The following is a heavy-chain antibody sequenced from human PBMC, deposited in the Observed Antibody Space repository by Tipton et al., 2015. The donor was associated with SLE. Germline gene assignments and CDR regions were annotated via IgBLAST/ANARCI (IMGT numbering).Heavy chain of an antibody. CDR3: AKDPLSSGYLYYFDY. CDR2: ITGSGNRT. V-gene: IGHV3-23*01. J-gene: IGHJ4*02. CDR1: GFTFSNYA. D-gene: IGHD3-22*01. Sequence: GSLRLSCAASGFTFSNYAMSWVRQAPGKGLEWVSAITGSGNRTYYIDSVKGRFTISRDNSKNSLYLQMNGLRAEDTAVYYCAKDPLSSGYLYYFDYWGQGTLVTVSS.